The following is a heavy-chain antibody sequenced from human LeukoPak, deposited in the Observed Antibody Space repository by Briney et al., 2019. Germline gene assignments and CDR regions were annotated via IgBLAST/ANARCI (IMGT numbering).Heavy chain of an antibody. CDR3: ARGGEYCSSTGCTSKYFDP. Sequence: TLSLTCTVSGGSISSGDYYWSWIRQPPGKGLEWIGYIYYSGSTYYNPSLKSRVTISVDTSKNQFSLKLSSVTAADTAVYYCARGGEYCSSTGCTSKYFDPWGQGTLATVSS. J-gene: IGHJ5*02. D-gene: IGHD2-2*01. V-gene: IGHV4-30-4*08. CDR1: GGSISSGDYY. CDR2: IYYSGST.